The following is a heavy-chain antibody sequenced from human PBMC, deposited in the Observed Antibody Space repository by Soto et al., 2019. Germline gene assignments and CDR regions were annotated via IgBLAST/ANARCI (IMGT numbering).Heavy chain of an antibody. CDR2: IGGSGTTI. D-gene: IGHD1-7*01. Sequence: EEQVLESGGDLVQPGGSLRLSCEASGFTFSTFAMSWVRQAPGRGLEWVSAIGGSGTTIHYADSVKGRFTISRDNSKNTVFLQMNSLRPEDTAVYYCTRLSGFNWNYYFTRWGQGTLVTVSS. J-gene: IGHJ4*02. CDR1: GFTFSTFA. V-gene: IGHV3-23*01. CDR3: TRLSGFNWNYYFTR.